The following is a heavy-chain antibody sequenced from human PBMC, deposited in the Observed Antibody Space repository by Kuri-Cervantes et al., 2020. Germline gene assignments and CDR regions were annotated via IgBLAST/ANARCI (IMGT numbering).Heavy chain of an antibody. J-gene: IGHJ5*02. CDR1: GTIIDHYA. D-gene: IGHD3-10*01. Sequence: GGSLRLSCAASGTIIDHYAKHWVRQAPGRGLEWVSRISWNSGSIGYADSVKGRFTIYRDNAKNSLYLQVNSLRAEDTALYYCAKGASLDLLRLGEGGLDPWGQGTLVTVSS. CDR2: ISWNSGSI. V-gene: IGHV3-9*01. CDR3: AKGASLDLLRLGEGGLDP.